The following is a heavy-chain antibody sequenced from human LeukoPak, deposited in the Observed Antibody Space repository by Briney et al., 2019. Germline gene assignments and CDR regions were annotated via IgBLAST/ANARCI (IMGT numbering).Heavy chain of an antibody. Sequence: GGSLRLSCAASGFTFSNYAVHWVRQAPGKGLEWVAFISFDGSNTYYADSVKGRFTISRDNSKNMLYLQMNSLRAEDTAVYYCAKYAPPTTTMTRFFDYWGQGALVTVSS. CDR3: AKYAPPTTTMTRFFDY. CDR1: GFTFSNYA. V-gene: IGHV3-30*04. CDR2: ISFDGSNT. D-gene: IGHD4-11*01. J-gene: IGHJ4*02.